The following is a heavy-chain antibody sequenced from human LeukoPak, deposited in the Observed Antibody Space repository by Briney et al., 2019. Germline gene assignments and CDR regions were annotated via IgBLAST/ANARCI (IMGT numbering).Heavy chain of an antibody. Sequence: PSETLSLTCTVSGGSISSSSYYWGWIRQPPGKGLEWIGSIYYSGSTYYNPSLKSRVTISVDTSKNQFSLKLSSVTAADTAVYYCARRPVLRFLEWLSAFDYWGQGTLVTVSS. CDR2: IYYSGST. J-gene: IGHJ4*02. CDR3: ARRPVLRFLEWLSAFDY. D-gene: IGHD3-3*01. CDR1: GGSISSSSYY. V-gene: IGHV4-39*01.